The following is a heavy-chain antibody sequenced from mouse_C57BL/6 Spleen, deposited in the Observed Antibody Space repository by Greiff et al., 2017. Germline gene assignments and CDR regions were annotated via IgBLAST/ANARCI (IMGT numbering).Heavy chain of an antibody. J-gene: IGHJ4*01. D-gene: IGHD1-1*01. V-gene: IGHV1-5*01. CDR3: TTTVVATRNAMDY. CDR1: GYTFTSYW. Sequence: EVKLVESGTVLARPGASVKMSCKTSGYTFTSYWMHWVKQRPGQGLEWIGAIYPGNSDTSYNQKFKGKAKLTAVTSASTAYMELSSLTNEDSAVYYCTTTVVATRNAMDYWGQGTSVTVSS. CDR2: IYPGNSDT.